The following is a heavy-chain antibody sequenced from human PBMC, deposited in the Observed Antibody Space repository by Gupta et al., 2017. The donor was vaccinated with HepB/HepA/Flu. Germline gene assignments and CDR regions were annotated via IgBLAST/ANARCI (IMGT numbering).Heavy chain of an antibody. Sequence: QVQLVQSGAEVKKPGASVKVSCKASGYTFTSYDIKWVRQATGQGLEWMRWMNPNSGNTGYAQKFQGRVTMTRNTSISTAYMELSSLRSEDTAVYYCARGGVVVPAAMYYYYGMDVWGQGTTVTVSS. D-gene: IGHD2-2*01. J-gene: IGHJ6*02. V-gene: IGHV1-8*01. CDR1: GYTFTSYD. CDR2: MNPNSGNT. CDR3: ARGGVVVPAAMYYYYGMDV.